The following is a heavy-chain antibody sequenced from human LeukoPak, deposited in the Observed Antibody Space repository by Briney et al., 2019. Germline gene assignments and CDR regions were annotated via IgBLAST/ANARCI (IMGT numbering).Heavy chain of an antibody. CDR3: ARHTCYYDSSGDLYDFDY. J-gene: IGHJ4*02. CDR1: GGSISSYY. D-gene: IGHD3-22*01. V-gene: IGHV4-59*08. CDR2: IYYSGST. Sequence: SETLSLTCTVSGGSISSYYWNWIRQPPGKGLEWIGYIYYSGSTNYNPSLKSRITISIDTSKNQFSLKLNSMTAADPAVDYCARHTCYYDSSGDLYDFDYCGQGTLVTVSS.